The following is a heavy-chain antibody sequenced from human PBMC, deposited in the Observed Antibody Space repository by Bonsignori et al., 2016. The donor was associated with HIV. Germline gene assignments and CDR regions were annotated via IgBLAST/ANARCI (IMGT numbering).Heavy chain of an antibody. CDR3: ARGRITIFGVVIPKLDAFDI. V-gene: IGHV1-18*01. D-gene: IGHD3-3*01. CDR2: IRVYNGNT. Sequence: WVRQAPGQGLEWMGWIRVYNGNTNYAQKLQGRVTMTTDTSTSTAYMELRSLRSDDTAVYYCARGRITIFGVVIPKLDAFDIWGQGTMVTVSS. J-gene: IGHJ3*02.